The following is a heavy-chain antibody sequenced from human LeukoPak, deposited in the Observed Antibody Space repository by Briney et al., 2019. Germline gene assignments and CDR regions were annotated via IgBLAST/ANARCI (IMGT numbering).Heavy chain of an antibody. Sequence: ASVKVSCKASGYTFTYRYLHWVRQAPGQALEWMGWITPFNGNANYAQKFQDRVTITRDRSMSTAYVELSSLRSEDTAMYYCARSSGYGSGSSYDAFDIWGQGTMVTVSS. J-gene: IGHJ3*02. CDR3: ARSSGYGSGSSYDAFDI. CDR1: GYTFTYRY. D-gene: IGHD3-10*01. V-gene: IGHV1-45*02. CDR2: ITPFNGNA.